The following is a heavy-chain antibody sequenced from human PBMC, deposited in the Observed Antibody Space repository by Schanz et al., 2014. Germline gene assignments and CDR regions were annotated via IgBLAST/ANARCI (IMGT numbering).Heavy chain of an antibody. CDR2: ISWNSYSL. CDR1: GFIFEDYA. J-gene: IGHJ4*02. D-gene: IGHD2-8*01. CDR3: ARAPGANASPYYFDY. Sequence: EVQLVESGGGLVQPGRSLRLSWAASGFIFEDYAMYWVRQAPGKGLEWVSGISWNSYSLLYADSVQGRFTISRDNAKNSLYLQMNSLRHDDTAFYYCARAPGANASPYYFDYWGQGSLVTVSS. V-gene: IGHV3-9*01.